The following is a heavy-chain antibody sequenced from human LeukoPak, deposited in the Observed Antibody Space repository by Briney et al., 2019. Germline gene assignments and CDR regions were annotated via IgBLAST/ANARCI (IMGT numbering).Heavy chain of an antibody. CDR3: ARPRRQYGLGLGY. D-gene: IGHD4-11*01. V-gene: IGHV3-21*01. J-gene: IGHJ4*02. Sequence: GGSLRLSCAASGFTFSSYSMNWVRQAPGKGLEWVSSISSSSSYIYYADSVKGRFTISRDNAKNSLYLQMNSLRAEDTAVYYCARPRRQYGLGLGYWGQGTLVTVSS. CDR1: GFTFSSYS. CDR2: ISSSSSYI.